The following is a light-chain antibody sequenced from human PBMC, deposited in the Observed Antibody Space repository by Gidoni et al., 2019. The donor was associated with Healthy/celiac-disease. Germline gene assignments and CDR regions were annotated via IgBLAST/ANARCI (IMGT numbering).Light chain of an antibody. CDR3: NSRDSSGNLVV. V-gene: IGLV3-19*01. Sequence: SSELTQYPAVSVALGQTVRITCQGDSLRSYYAIWYQQKPGQAPVLVIYGKNNRPSGTPDRFSGSSSGNTASLTITGAQAEDEADYYCNSRDSSGNLVVFGGGTKLTVL. J-gene: IGLJ2*01. CDR2: GKN. CDR1: SLRSYY.